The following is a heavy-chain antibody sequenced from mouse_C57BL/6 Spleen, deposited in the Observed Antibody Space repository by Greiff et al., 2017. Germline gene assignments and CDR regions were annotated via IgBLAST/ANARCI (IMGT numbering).Heavy chain of an antibody. J-gene: IGHJ1*03. CDR3: ARGGLYYQDFDV. CDR1: GFTFTDYY. CDR2: IRNKANGYTT. V-gene: IGHV7-3*01. D-gene: IGHD1-1*01. Sequence: EVQGVESGGGLVQPGGSLSLSCAASGFTFTDYYMSWVRQPPGTALEWLGFIRNKANGYTTEYSASVKGRFTIARDNSQSVLYLQMNALRAEYSATYYCARGGLYYQDFDVWGTGTTVTVSS.